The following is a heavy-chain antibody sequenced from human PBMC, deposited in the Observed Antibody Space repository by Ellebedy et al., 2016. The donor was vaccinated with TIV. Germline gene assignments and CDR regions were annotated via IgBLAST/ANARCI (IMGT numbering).Heavy chain of an antibody. V-gene: IGHV3-7*01. CDR1: GFPFSSYW. D-gene: IGHD2-21*02. J-gene: IGHJ4*02. CDR3: ARVLGVTAIYY. Sequence: GGSLRLSXAASGFPFSSYWMSWVRQAPGKGLEWVANIKQDGGEKNYVDSVKGRFTISRDNAQNSLYLQMNSLRAEDTAVYYCARVLGVTAIYYWGQGTLVTVSS. CDR2: IKQDGGEK.